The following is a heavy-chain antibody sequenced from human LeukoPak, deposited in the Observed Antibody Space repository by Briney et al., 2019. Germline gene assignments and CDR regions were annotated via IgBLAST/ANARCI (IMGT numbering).Heavy chain of an antibody. D-gene: IGHD3-3*01. CDR1: GYTFTSYD. CDR2: MNPNSGNT. V-gene: IGHV1-8*03. J-gene: IGHJ4*02. CDR3: ATRGITIFGVVFDY. Sequence: ASVKVSCKASGYTFTSYDITWVRQATGQGLEWMGWMNPNSGNTGYAQKFQGRVTITRNTSISTAYMELSSLRSEDTVVYYCATRGITIFGVVFDYWGQGTLVTVSS.